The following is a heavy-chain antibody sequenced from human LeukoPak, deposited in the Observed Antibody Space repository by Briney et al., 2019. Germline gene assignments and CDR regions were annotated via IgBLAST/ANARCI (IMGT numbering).Heavy chain of an antibody. V-gene: IGHV4-39*01. CDR3: ARLGVTFDI. CDR2: IYYSGST. D-gene: IGHD3-3*01. Sequence: GSLRLSCAASGFTFSNHYMDWVRQPPGKGLEWIGSIYYSGSTYYNPSLKSRVTISVDTSKNQFSLKLSSVTAADTAVYYCARLGVTFDIWGQGTMVTVSS. J-gene: IGHJ3*02. CDR1: GFTFSNHY.